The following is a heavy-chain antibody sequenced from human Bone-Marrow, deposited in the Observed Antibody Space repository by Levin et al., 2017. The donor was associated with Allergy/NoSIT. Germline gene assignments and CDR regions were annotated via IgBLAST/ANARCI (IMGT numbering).Heavy chain of an antibody. CDR3: ARAALTKRYWYFDL. Sequence: GESLKISCAASGFTFSNYWMHWLRQAPGKGLVWVSRTKGDESSTSYADSVKGRFTISRDNARNTLYLQMNSLRVEDTAVYYCARAALTKRYWYFDLWGRGTLVTVSS. V-gene: IGHV3-74*01. D-gene: IGHD6-25*01. J-gene: IGHJ2*01. CDR2: TKGDESST. CDR1: GFTFSNYW.